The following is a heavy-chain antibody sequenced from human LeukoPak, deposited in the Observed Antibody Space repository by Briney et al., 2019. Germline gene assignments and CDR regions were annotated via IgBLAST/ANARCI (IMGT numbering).Heavy chain of an antibody. V-gene: IGHV3-48*03. CDR2: ISSSGSTI. Sequence: GGSLRLSCAASGFTFSSYEMNWVRQAPGKGLEWVSYISSSGSTIYYADSVKGRFTISRDNAKNSLYLQMNSLRAEDTAVYYCARDPGHYISSPSYFDYWGQGTLVTVSS. D-gene: IGHD3-10*01. CDR3: ARDPGHYISSPSYFDY. CDR1: GFTFSSYE. J-gene: IGHJ4*02.